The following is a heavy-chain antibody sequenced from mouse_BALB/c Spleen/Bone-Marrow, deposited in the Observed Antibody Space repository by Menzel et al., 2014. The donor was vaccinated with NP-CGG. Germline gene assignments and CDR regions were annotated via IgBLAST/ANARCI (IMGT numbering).Heavy chain of an antibody. Sequence: QVQLKQSGAELVKPGASLKLSCKASGYTFTNYWIHWVKQRPGQGLEWIGEINPSNDRTNYNEKFKTKATLTVDKSSSTAYMHLSCLTSEDSAVNYCAARLSHLAMDYWGQGTSITVSS. J-gene: IGHJ4*01. CDR1: GYTFTNYW. D-gene: IGHD2-2*01. V-gene: IGHV1S81*02. CDR2: INPSNDRT. CDR3: AARLSHLAMDY.